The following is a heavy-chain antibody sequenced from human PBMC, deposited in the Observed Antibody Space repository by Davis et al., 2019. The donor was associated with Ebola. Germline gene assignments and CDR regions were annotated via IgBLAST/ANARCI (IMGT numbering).Heavy chain of an antibody. D-gene: IGHD3-10*01. CDR1: GGPISSSSYY. V-gene: IGHV4-39*01. Sequence: SETLSLTCTVSGGPISSSSYYWGWIRQPPGKGLEWIGSIYYSGSTYYNPSLKSRVTISVDRSKNQFSLKLSSVTAADTAVYYCARVDYYGSGSFDYWGQGTLVTVSS. CDR2: IYYSGST. CDR3: ARVDYYGSGSFDY. J-gene: IGHJ4*02.